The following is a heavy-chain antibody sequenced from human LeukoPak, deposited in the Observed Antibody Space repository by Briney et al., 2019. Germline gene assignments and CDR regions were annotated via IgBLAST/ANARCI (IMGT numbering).Heavy chain of an antibody. J-gene: IGHJ4*02. D-gene: IGHD3-22*01. CDR2: FDPEDGET. V-gene: IGHV1-24*01. Sequence: GASVKVSCKVSGYTLTELSMHWVRQAPGKGLEWMGGFDPEDGETIYAQKFQGRVTMTEDTSTDTAYMELSSLRSEDTAVYYCARGLYYDSSGKYYFDYWGQGTLVTVSS. CDR3: ARGLYYDSSGKYYFDY. CDR1: GYTLTELS.